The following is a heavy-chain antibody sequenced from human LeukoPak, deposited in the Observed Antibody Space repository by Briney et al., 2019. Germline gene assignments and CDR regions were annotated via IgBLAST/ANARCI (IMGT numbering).Heavy chain of an antibody. CDR1: GGTFSSYV. CDR2: IIPIFGTA. V-gene: IGHV1-69*05. J-gene: IGHJ4*02. CDR3: ARVPVDSSGYYYGVDY. D-gene: IGHD3-22*01. Sequence: SVKVSCKASGGTFSSYVISWVRQAPGHGLEWMGRIIPIFGTANYAQKFQGRVTITTDESTSTAYMELSSLRSEDTAVYYCARVPVDSSGYYYGVDYWGQGTLVTVSS.